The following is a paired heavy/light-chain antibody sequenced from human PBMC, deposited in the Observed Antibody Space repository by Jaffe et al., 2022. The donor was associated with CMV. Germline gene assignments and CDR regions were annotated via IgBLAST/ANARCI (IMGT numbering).Heavy chain of an antibody. V-gene: IGHV3-48*03. Sequence: EVQLEESGGGLVQPGGSLRLSCIASGFIFSRYEMTWVRQAPGKGLEWISYISGGVYSIFYADSVKGRFTISRDNAKNSLYLQMDSLRGDDTGVYYCARWRRSDDNNNYFFDSWGQGTLVTVSS. CDR1: GFIFSRYE. D-gene: IGHD4-4*01. CDR3: ARWRRSDDNNNYFFDS. CDR2: ISGGVYSI. J-gene: IGHJ4*02.
Light chain of an antibody. V-gene: IGLV6-57*04. CDR2: EDI. Sequence: NFMLTQPRSVSESPGKTVTISCTRSGGSIASNYVQWYQQRPGSAPTTVIYEDIRRPSGVPDRFSGSIDSSSNSASLTISGLRTEDEADYYCQSYDNRNPVIFGGGTKLTVL. CDR1: GGSIASNY. J-gene: IGLJ2*01. CDR3: QSYDNRNPVI.